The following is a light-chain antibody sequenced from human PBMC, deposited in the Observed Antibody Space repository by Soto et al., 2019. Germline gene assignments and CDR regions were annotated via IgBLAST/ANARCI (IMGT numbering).Light chain of an antibody. Sequence: EIVLTQSPATLSVSPGERVTLSCRASQSVSNKLAWYQQKPGQAPRLLIYGASTRATGIPARFSGSGSGTEFTLTISSLQSEDSAVYYCQHYNHWLWTFGQGTKVDIK. CDR2: GAS. CDR3: QHYNHWLWT. V-gene: IGKV3-15*01. J-gene: IGKJ1*01. CDR1: QSVSNK.